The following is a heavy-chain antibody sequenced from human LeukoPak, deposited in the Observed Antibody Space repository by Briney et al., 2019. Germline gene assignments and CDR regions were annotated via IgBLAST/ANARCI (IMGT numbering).Heavy chain of an antibody. V-gene: IGHV4-34*01. CDR1: GGSFSGYY. CDR2: INHSGST. J-gene: IGHJ4*02. Sequence: SETLSLTCAVYGGSFSGYYWSWIRQPPGKGLEWIGEINHSGSTNYNPSLKSRVTISVDTSKNQFSLKLSSLTAADTAVYYCASGIAAELGYWGQGTLVTVSS. D-gene: IGHD6-13*01. CDR3: ASGIAAELGY.